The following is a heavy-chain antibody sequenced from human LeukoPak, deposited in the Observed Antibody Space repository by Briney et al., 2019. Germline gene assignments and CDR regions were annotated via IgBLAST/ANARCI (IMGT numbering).Heavy chain of an antibody. CDR3: AKAGRAASRTFDP. Sequence: AGSLRLSCAASGFTFSSYAMRWVRQAPGKGLEWVSGISGLGDKIDYADSVKGRFTISRDNSANTVSLQMSSLTGEDTAVYYCAKAGRAASRTFDPWGQATLVTVPS. CDR2: ISGLGDKI. V-gene: IGHV3-23*01. CDR1: GFTFSSYA. J-gene: IGHJ5*02. D-gene: IGHD2-15*01.